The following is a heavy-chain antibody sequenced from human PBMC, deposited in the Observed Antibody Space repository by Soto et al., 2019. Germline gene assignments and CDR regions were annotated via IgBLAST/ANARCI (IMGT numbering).Heavy chain of an antibody. Sequence: SETLSLTCTVSGGSISSSSYYWGWIRQPPGKGLEWIGSIYYSGSTYYNPSLKSRVTISVDTSKNQFSLKLSSVTAADTAVYYCARDRRGNGYNYGYYYGMDVWGQGTTVTVSS. D-gene: IGHD5-12*01. J-gene: IGHJ6*02. CDR3: ARDRRGNGYNYGYYYGMDV. V-gene: IGHV4-39*02. CDR2: IYYSGST. CDR1: GGSISSSSYY.